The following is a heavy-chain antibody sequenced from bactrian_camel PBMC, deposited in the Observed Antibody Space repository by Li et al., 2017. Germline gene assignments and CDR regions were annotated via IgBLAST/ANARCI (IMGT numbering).Heavy chain of an antibody. CDR1: GYTSFIDC. J-gene: IGHJ6*01. Sequence: HVQLVESGGGSVQAGGSLRLSCAYSGYTSFIDCMGWFRQAPGKERVGVAVIAGSGSPGYADSVEGRFTISKDNAKNTLYLQMNSLKPEDTAMYYCAAVRYGVTWYPLCRARSADFGYWGQGTQVTVS. CDR2: IAGSGSP. V-gene: IGHV3S53*01. D-gene: IGHD6*01. CDR3: AAVRYGVTWYPLCRARSADFGY.